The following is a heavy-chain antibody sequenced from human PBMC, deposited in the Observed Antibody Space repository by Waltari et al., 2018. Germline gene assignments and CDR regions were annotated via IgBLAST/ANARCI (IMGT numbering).Heavy chain of an antibody. CDR2: IYSGGSS. D-gene: IGHD3-10*01. J-gene: IGHJ4*02. CDR3: VGHRFGSGSYFDY. Sequence: EVQVVESGGGLIQPGGSLRLSCAVSGFIVSSNYMSWVRQAPGKGLVGVSVIYSGGSSYYVDSVKERFTISRDNSKNTIYLEMNSLRGEDTAGYFCVGHRFGSGSYFDYWGQGTPVTVSS. V-gene: IGHV3-53*01. CDR1: GFIVSSNY.